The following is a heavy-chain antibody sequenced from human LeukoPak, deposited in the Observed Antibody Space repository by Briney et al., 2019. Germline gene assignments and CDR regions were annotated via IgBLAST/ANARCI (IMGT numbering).Heavy chain of an antibody. CDR3: ARDYYDSSGEFDY. V-gene: IGHV1-69*04. Sequence: ASVKVSCKASGGTFSSYAISWVRQAPGQGLEWMGRIIPILGIANYAQKFQGRVTITADKSTSTAYMELSSLRSEDTAVYYCARDYYDSSGEFDYWGQGTLVTVSS. CDR1: GGTFSSYA. J-gene: IGHJ4*02. D-gene: IGHD3-22*01. CDR2: IIPILGIA.